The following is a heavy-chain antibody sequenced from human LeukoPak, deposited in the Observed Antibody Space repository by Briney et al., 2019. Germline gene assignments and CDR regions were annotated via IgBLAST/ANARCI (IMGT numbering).Heavy chain of an antibody. Sequence: SETLSLTCTVSGGSFSTYYWSWIRQPAGKGLEWIGRIYTSGSTNYIPSLKSRVTMSVDTSKNQFSLKLSSVTAADTAVYYCARRAGAYTHPYDYWGQGTLVTVSS. V-gene: IGHV4-4*07. J-gene: IGHJ4*02. D-gene: IGHD3-16*01. CDR1: GGSFSTYY. CDR3: ARRAGAYTHPYDY. CDR2: IYTSGST.